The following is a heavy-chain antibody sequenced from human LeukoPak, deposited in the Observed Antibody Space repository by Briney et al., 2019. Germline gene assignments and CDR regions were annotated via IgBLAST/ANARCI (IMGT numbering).Heavy chain of an antibody. V-gene: IGHV4-59*12. D-gene: IGHD3-10*01. J-gene: IGHJ4*02. Sequence: SETLSLTCTVSGGSISSYYWSWIRQPPGKGLEWIGYIYYSGSTNYNPSLKSRVTISVDTSKNQFSLKLSSVTAADTAVYYCARGPYYYYGSGSFGYWGQGTLVTVSS. CDR2: IYYSGST. CDR3: ARGPYYYYGSGSFGY. CDR1: GGSISSYY.